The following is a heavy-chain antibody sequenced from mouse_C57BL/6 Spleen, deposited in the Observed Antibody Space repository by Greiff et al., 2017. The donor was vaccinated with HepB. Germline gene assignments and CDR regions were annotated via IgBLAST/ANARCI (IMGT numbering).Heavy chain of an antibody. CDR3: ARPVPFYAMDY. J-gene: IGHJ4*01. CDR1: GYTFTSYW. CDR2: IYPGSGST. Sequence: QVQLQQPGAELVKPGASVKMSCKASGYTFTSYWITWVKQRPGQGLEWIGDIYPGSGSTNYNEKFKSKATLTVDTSSSTAYMQLSSLTSEDSAFYYCARPVPFYAMDYWGQGTSVTVSS. V-gene: IGHV1-55*01.